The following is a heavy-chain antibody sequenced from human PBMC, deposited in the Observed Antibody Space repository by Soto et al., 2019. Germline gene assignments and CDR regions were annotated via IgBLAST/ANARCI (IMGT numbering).Heavy chain of an antibody. V-gene: IGHV3-30*18. D-gene: IGHD3-10*01. Sequence: QPGGSLRLSCAASGFTFSSYGMHWVRQAPGKGLEWVAVISYDGSNKYYADSVKGRFTISRDNSKNTLYLQMNSLRAEDTAVYYCAKDMAHYYYYYGMDVWGQGTTVTVSS. CDR1: GFTFSSYG. CDR3: AKDMAHYYYYYGMDV. J-gene: IGHJ6*02. CDR2: ISYDGSNK.